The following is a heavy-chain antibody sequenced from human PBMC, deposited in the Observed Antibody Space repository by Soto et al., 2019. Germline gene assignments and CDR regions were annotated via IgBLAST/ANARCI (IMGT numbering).Heavy chain of an antibody. CDR2: IIPIFGTA. CDR3: ARDGGRHSGGIDY. J-gene: IGHJ4*02. D-gene: IGHD1-26*01. Sequence: QVQLVQSGAEVKKPGSSVKVSCKASGGTFSSYSINWVRQAPGQGLEWMGEIIPIFGTANYAQKFQGRVTNTAEESTCTAYMELCSLRSEDTAVFYCARDGGRHSGGIDYGGQGTLVTVSS. V-gene: IGHV1-69*01. CDR1: GGTFSSYS.